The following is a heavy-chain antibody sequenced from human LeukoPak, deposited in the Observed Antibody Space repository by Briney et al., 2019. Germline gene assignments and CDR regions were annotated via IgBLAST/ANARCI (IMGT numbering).Heavy chain of an antibody. CDR3: ARDRLVVAAAAAYFFDY. D-gene: IGHD2-15*01. J-gene: IGHJ4*02. CDR1: GFTFGSYW. Sequence: GSLRLSCAASGFTFGSYWMTWVRQAPGKGLEWMANIRQDGSEKYYVGSVKGRFTISRDNAKSSLFLEMNSLRPEDTAVYYCARDRLVVAAAAAYFFDYWGQGTLVTVSS. CDR2: IRQDGSEK. V-gene: IGHV3-7*01.